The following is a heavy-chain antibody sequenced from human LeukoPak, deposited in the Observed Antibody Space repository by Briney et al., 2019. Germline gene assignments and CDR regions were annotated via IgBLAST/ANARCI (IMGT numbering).Heavy chain of an antibody. CDR2: ISSSSSTI. CDR3: ARLKDYDFWSGAPWAYYGMDV. D-gene: IGHD3-3*01. CDR1: GFTFSSYS. Sequence: GGSLRLSCAASGFTFSSYSMSWVRQAPGKGLEWVSYISSSSSTIYYADSVKGRFTISRDNAKNSLYLQMNSLRDEDTAVYYCARLKDYDFWSGAPWAYYGMDVWGQGTTVTVSS. V-gene: IGHV3-48*02. J-gene: IGHJ6*02.